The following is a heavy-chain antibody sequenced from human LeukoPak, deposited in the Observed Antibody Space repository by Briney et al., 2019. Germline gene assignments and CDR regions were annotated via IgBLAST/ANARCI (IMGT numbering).Heavy chain of an antibody. CDR3: GRGGVGATFDY. J-gene: IGHJ4*02. CDR1: GFTFSNFD. V-gene: IGHV3-48*03. CDR2: IGSSGSLI. D-gene: IGHD1-26*01. Sequence: PGESLRLSCAASGFTFSNFDMHWVRQAPGKGLEWLSYIGSSGSLIYYADSVKGRFTISRDNAKNSLYLQMNGLRAEDTAVYYCGRGGVGATFDYWGQGTLVTVSS.